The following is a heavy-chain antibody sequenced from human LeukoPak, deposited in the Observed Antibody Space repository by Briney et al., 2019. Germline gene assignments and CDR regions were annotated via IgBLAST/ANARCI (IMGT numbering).Heavy chain of an antibody. J-gene: IGHJ4*02. D-gene: IGHD2-15*01. Sequence: GGSLRLSCAASGFTFSSYEMNWVRQAPGKGLEWVSYISSSGSTIYYADSVKGRFTISRDNAKNSLYLQMNSLRAEDTAVYYCASGYCSGGSCNAGESNFDYWGQGTLVTVSS. V-gene: IGHV3-48*03. CDR1: GFTFSSYE. CDR2: ISSSGSTI. CDR3: ASGYCSGGSCNAGESNFDY.